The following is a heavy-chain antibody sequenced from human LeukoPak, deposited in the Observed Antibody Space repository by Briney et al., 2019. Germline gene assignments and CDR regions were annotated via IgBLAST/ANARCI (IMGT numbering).Heavy chain of an antibody. Sequence: PSGTLSLTCAVSGDSISSTNWWSWVRQPPGKGLEWIGEIYHSGNTNYNPSLRSRVTISVDTSRNQFSLRLSSVTAADTAVYYCARLRYSDWLSQGEGPYYFDHWGQGTLVTVSS. J-gene: IGHJ4*02. D-gene: IGHD3-9*01. CDR1: GDSISSTNW. CDR3: ARLRYSDWLSQGEGPYYFDH. V-gene: IGHV4-4*02. CDR2: IYHSGNT.